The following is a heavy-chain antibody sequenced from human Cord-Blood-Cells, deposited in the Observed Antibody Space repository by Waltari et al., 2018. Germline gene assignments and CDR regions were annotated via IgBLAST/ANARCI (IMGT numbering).Heavy chain of an antibody. CDR1: GFTFSSYS. J-gene: IGHJ2*01. Sequence: EVQLVESGGGLVKPGGSLRLSCAASGFTFSSYSMNWVRQAPGKGLEWVSSISSSNSYIYYADSVKGRFTISRDNAKNSLYLQMNSLRAEDTAVYYCARTGIGWYFDLWGRGTLVTVSS. CDR3: ARTGIGWYFDL. D-gene: IGHD7-27*01. CDR2: ISSSNSYI. V-gene: IGHV3-21*01.